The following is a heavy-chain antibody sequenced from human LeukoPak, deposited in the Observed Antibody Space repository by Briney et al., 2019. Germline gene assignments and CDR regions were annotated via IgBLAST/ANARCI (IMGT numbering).Heavy chain of an antibody. J-gene: IGHJ5*02. CDR1: GYTFTSYY. D-gene: IGHD6-13*01. V-gene: IGHV1-46*01. CDR3: ARGGYSSSRSPNWFDP. Sequence: ASVTVSCKASGYTFTSYYMHWVRQAPGQGLEWMGIINPSGGSTSYAQKFQGRVTMTRDTSTSTVYMELSSLRSEDTAVYYCARGGYSSSRSPNWFDPWGQGTLVTVSS. CDR2: INPSGGST.